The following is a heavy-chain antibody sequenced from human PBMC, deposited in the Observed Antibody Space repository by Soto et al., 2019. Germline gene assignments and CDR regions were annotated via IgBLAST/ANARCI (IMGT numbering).Heavy chain of an antibody. Sequence: GGSLRLSCAASGFTFSSYAMSWVRQAPGKGLEWVSAISGSGGSTYYADSVKGRFTISRDNSKNTLYLQMNSLRAEDTAVYYCAKGGGDGYYDILTGYIDYYYYYMDVWGKGTTVTVSS. CDR3: AKGGGDGYYDILTGYIDYYYYYMDV. CDR1: GFTFSSYA. CDR2: ISGSGGST. J-gene: IGHJ6*03. V-gene: IGHV3-23*01. D-gene: IGHD3-9*01.